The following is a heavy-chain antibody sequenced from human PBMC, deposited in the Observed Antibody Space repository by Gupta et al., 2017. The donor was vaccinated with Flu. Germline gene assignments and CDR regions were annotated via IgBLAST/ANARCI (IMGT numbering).Heavy chain of an antibody. J-gene: IGHJ3*02. Sequence: QVQFVQSGAEVKKPGASVRLSCKASGYSFNRYVINWVRQAPGQSLEWMGWINPGSGNTKSSQNFQGRVTMTSDASANTSYLELSSLRSEDTAVYYCARVGGADLGVVIGVFDMWGQGTMVTVSS. CDR3: ARVGGADLGVVIGVFDM. CDR1: GYSFNRYV. D-gene: IGHD3-3*01. V-gene: IGHV1-3*01. CDR2: INPGSGNT.